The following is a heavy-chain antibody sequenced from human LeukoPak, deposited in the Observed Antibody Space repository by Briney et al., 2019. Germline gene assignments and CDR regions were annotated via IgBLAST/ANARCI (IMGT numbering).Heavy chain of an antibody. CDR2: ISGSGGST. CDR1: GFTFSSYS. Sequence: GGSLRLSCAASGFTFSSYSMNWVRQAPGKGLEWVSAISGSGGSTYYADSVKGRFTISRDNSKNTVYLQMNSLRADDTAVYYCVRDQWRRASIEEVSPLGYWGQGTLVTVSS. D-gene: IGHD3-16*02. J-gene: IGHJ4*02. V-gene: IGHV3-23*01. CDR3: VRDQWRRASIEEVSPLGY.